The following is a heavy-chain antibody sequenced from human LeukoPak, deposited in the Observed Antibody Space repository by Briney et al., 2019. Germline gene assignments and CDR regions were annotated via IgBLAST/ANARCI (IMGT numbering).Heavy chain of an antibody. CDR2: ISGSGGST. CDR3: AKVAPKLSSRTQQLDEYYFDY. CDR1: GSTFSSYA. D-gene: IGHD6-13*01. V-gene: IGHV3-23*01. J-gene: IGHJ4*02. Sequence: GGSLRLSCAASGSTFSSYAMSWVRQAPGKGLEWVSAISGSGGSTYYADSVKGRFTISRDNSKNTLYLQMNSLRAEDTAVYYCAKVAPKLSSRTQQLDEYYFDYWGQGTLVTVSS.